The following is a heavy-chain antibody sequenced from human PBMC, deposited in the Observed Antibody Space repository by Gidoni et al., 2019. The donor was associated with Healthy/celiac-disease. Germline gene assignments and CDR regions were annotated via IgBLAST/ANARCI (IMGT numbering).Heavy chain of an antibody. V-gene: IGHV4-31*03. D-gene: IGHD1-26*01. CDR3: ARDGRIVGAIDY. J-gene: IGHJ4*02. CDR2: IYYSGST. Sequence: QVQLQESGPGLVKPSQTLSLTCTVSGGSISSGGYYWSWIRQHPGKGLEWIGYIYYSGSTYYNPSLKRRVTISVDTSKNQFSLKLSSVTAADTAVYYCARDGRIVGAIDYWGQGTLVTVSS. CDR1: GGSISSGGYY.